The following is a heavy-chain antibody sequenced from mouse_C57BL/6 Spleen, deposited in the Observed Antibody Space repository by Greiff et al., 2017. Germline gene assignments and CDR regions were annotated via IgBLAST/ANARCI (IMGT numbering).Heavy chain of an antibody. J-gene: IGHJ2*01. CDR2: INPNNGGT. V-gene: IGHV1-22*01. Sequence: EVQLQQSGPELVKPGASVKMSCKASGYTFPDYNMHWVKQSHGKSLEWIGYINPNNGGTSYNQKLQGKATLTVNKSSSTAYMELRSLTSEDSAVYYCARSTTVVAVDYWGQGTTLTVSS. CDR3: ARSTTVVAVDY. CDR1: GYTFPDYN. D-gene: IGHD1-1*01.